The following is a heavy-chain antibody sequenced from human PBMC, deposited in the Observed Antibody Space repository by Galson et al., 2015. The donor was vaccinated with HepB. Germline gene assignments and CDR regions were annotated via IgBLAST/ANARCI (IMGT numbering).Heavy chain of an antibody. CDR3: VPVGRPFTTDIRGALNFCRVEG. CDR1: GFTFSSFA. D-gene: IGHD1-26*01. Sequence: SLRLSCAASGFTFSSFAMHWVRQAPGKGLEWVAVISYDGSNEYYADSVKGRFTISRDNSNNTLWLQMNSLRAEDTASYYCVPVGRPFTTDIRGALNFCRVEGLGQGTTVTVSS. CDR2: ISYDGSNE. V-gene: IGHV3-30-3*01. J-gene: IGHJ6*01.